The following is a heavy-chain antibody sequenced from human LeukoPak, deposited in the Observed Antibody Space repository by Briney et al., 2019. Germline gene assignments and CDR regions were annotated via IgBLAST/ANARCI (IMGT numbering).Heavy chain of an antibody. Sequence: PSETLSLTCTVSGGSISSYYWSWIRQPPGKGLEWIGYIYYSGSTNYNPSLKSRVTISVDTSKNHFSLKLNSVTAADMAVYYCARSGTVGAMPVWGQGTLVTVSS. CDR1: GGSISSYY. J-gene: IGHJ4*02. V-gene: IGHV4-59*08. D-gene: IGHD1-26*01. CDR3: ARSGTVGAMPV. CDR2: IYYSGST.